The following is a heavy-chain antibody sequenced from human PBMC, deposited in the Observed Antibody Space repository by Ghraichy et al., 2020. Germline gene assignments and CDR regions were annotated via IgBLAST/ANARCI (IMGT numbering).Heavy chain of an antibody. Sequence: SETLSLTCTVSSGSISSYYWSWIRQPPGKGLEWIGYINYSGNTNYNPSLKSRVTISVDTSKNQFSLRLRSVTAADTAIYYCARARAARHRRFSKIFDSWGQGTLVTVSS. J-gene: IGHJ4*02. CDR1: SGSISSYY. CDR2: INYSGNT. V-gene: IGHV4-59*01. D-gene: IGHD6-6*01. CDR3: ARARAARHRRFSKIFDS.